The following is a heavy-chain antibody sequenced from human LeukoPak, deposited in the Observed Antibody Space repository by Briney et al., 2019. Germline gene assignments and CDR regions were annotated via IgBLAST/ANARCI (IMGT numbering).Heavy chain of an antibody. CDR2: IKQDGSEK. J-gene: IGHJ4*02. V-gene: IGHV3-7*01. Sequence: GGSLRLSCAAFGFTFRSYWMTWVRQAPGKGLEWVANIKQDGSEKYYVDSVKGRFTISRDNAKNSLYLQMNSLRAEDTALYYCAGAGNYADYWGQGALVTVSS. CDR1: GFTFRSYW. CDR3: AGAGNYADY. D-gene: IGHD1-7*01.